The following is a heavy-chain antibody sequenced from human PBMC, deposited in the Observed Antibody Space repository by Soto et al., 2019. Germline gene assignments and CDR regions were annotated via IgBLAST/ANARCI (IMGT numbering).Heavy chain of an antibody. Sequence: PGGSLRLSCAASGFTFGGYAMSWVRQAPGKGLEWVSAISGSGGSTYYADSVKGRFTISRDNSTNTLDLQMNTLRAQDNAVYYCAKLVDSSFGGVIVFGMDVWGQGTTVPVSS. V-gene: IGHV3-23*01. CDR1: GFTFGGYA. CDR2: ISGSGGST. D-gene: IGHD3-16*02. CDR3: AKLVDSSFGGVIVFGMDV. J-gene: IGHJ6*02.